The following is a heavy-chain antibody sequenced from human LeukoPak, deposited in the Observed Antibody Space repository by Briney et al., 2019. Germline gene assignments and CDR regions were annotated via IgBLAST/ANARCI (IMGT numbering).Heavy chain of an antibody. CDR1: GYTFTGYY. CDR2: INPNNGDT. Sequence: ASVKVSCKASGYTFTGYYMHWVRQAPGQGLEWMGRINPNNGDTNYAQKFQGRVTMTRDTSINTAYMELSRLRSDDAAVYFCARGKNYYDSSGYYSLFDYWGQGTLVTVSS. D-gene: IGHD3-22*01. J-gene: IGHJ4*02. V-gene: IGHV1-2*06. CDR3: ARGKNYYDSSGYYSLFDY.